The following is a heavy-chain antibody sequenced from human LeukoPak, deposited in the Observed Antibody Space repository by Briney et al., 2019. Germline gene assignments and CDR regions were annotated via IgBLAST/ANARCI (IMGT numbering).Heavy chain of an antibody. CDR1: GGSISSSSYY. V-gene: IGHV4-39*07. CDR2: IFYSGST. Sequence: SETLSLTCTVSGGSISSSSYYWGWIRQPPGKGLEWIGSIFYSGSTYYNPSLESRVTISVDTSKNQFSLKLSSVTAADTAVYYCASVQPLWGGYWGQGTLVTVSS. D-gene: IGHD2-2*01. CDR3: ASVQPLWGGY. J-gene: IGHJ4*02.